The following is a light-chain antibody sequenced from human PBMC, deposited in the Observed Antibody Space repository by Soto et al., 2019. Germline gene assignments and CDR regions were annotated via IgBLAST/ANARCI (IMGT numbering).Light chain of an antibody. CDR2: DAS. Sequence: EIVLTQSPGTLSLSPGERATLSCRASQSVDKYLVWYQQNPGQAPRLLIHDASNRATGIPARFSGSGSGTDFTLTISSLEPEDFAVYYCQQRSNWPLTFGGGTKVDIK. J-gene: IGKJ4*01. CDR1: QSVDKY. CDR3: QQRSNWPLT. V-gene: IGKV3-11*01.